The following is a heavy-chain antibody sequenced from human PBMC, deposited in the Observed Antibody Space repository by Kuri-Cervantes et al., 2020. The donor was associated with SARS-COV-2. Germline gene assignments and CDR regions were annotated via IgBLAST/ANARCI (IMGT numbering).Heavy chain of an antibody. V-gene: IGHV3-74*01. J-gene: IGHJ6*02. CDR1: GFTFSAYW. CDR3: ARGDGMDA. Sequence: GASLRLSGAASGFTFSAYWMHWGRHAPGKGLVWVSHIDGDGTSIGYADSVKGRFTISRDNAKGTLYLQMNSLRAEDTAVYYCARGDGMDAWGQGTTVTVSS. CDR2: IDGDGTSI.